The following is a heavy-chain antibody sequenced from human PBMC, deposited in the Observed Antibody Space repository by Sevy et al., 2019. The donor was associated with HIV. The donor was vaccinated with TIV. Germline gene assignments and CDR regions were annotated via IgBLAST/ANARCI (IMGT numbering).Heavy chain of an antibody. CDR3: ARRKDNPMDV. J-gene: IGHJ6*02. CDR2: TYYRSMWYY. CDR1: GDSVSSNSAA. Sequence: SQTLSLTCAISGDSVSSNSAAWNWIRQSPSRGLEWLGWTYYRSMWYYDYAGSVKSRISINPDTSKNQFSLQLNSVTPEDTAVYYCARRKDNPMDVWGQGTTVTVSS. V-gene: IGHV6-1*01.